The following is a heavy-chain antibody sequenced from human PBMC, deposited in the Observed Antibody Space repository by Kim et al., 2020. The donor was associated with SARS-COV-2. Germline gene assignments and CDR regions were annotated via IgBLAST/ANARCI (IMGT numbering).Heavy chain of an antibody. CDR3: AKTSGYCSSTSCYTGVYYYYGMDV. J-gene: IGHJ6*02. Sequence: GGSLRLSCAASGFTFSSYAMSWVRQAPGKGLEWVSAISGSGGSTYYADSVKGRFTISRDNSKNTLYLQMNSLRAEDTAVYYCAKTSGYCSSTSCYTGVYYYYGMDVWGQGTTVTVSS. CDR2: ISGSGGST. V-gene: IGHV3-23*01. CDR1: GFTFSSYA. D-gene: IGHD2-2*02.